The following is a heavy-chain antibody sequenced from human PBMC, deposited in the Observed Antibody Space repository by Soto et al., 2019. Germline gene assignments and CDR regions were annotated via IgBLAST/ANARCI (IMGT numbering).Heavy chain of an antibody. Sequence: QVRLVESGGGVVEPGRSLRLSCVASGFTINRFGMEWVRQAPGKGLEWVVLISSDGRNEYYSDSVKGRFTISRDMSKNTVYLQMNSLRVEDTAVYYCASVADYWGQGTLVTVSS. CDR2: ISSDGRNE. CDR3: ASVADY. V-gene: IGHV3-30*03. J-gene: IGHJ4*02. CDR1: GFTINRFG. D-gene: IGHD2-21*01.